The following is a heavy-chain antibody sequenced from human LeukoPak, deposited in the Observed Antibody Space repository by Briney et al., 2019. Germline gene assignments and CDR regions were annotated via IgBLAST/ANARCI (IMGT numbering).Heavy chain of an antibody. Sequence: SETLSLTSAVYGGSFSGYYWSWIRQPPGKGLEWIGEINHSGSTNYNPSLKSRVTISVDTSKNQFSLKLSSVTAADTAVYYCARAPGLQWSRKIGYYWGQGTLVTVSS. V-gene: IGHV4-34*01. CDR2: INHSGST. J-gene: IGHJ4*02. CDR3: ARAPGLQWSRKIGYY. D-gene: IGHD6-19*01. CDR1: GGSFSGYY.